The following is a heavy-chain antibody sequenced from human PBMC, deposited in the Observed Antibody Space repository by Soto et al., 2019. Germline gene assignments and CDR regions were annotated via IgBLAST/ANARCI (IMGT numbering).Heavy chain of an antibody. CDR3: ARGGYSGYAR. V-gene: IGHV4-34*01. D-gene: IGHD5-12*01. Sequence: QVQLQQWGAGLLKPSETLSLTCAVYGGSSSGYYWSWIRQPPGKGLEWIGEINHSGSTNYNPSLKSRVTISVDTSKNQFSLKLSSVTAADTAVYYCARGGYSGYARWGQGTLVTVSS. CDR2: INHSGST. J-gene: IGHJ4*02. CDR1: GGSSSGYY.